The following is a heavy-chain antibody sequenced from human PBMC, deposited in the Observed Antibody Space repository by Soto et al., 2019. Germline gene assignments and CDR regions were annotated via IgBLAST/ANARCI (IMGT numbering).Heavy chain of an antibody. J-gene: IGHJ4*02. Sequence: ASVKVSCKASGYTFTGHYIHWVRQAPEQGPEWMGEIGPESGATRYAQKFQGRVTMTRDMSITTVYMELSNLRSEDTAVYYCARLAYCGGDCYYNPFDCWGQGTLVTVSS. CDR2: IGPESGAT. CDR1: GYTFTGHY. D-gene: IGHD2-21*02. V-gene: IGHV1-2*02. CDR3: ARLAYCGGDCYYNPFDC.